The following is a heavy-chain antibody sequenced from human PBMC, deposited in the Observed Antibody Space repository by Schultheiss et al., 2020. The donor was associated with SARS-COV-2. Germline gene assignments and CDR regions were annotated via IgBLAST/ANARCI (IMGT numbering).Heavy chain of an antibody. Sequence: GGSLRLSCAASGFTFSSYGMHWVRQAPGKGLEWVAVIWYDGSNKYYADSVKGRFTISRDNSKNTLYLQMNSLRAEDTAVYYCARDNVPAAIGDYYYYYGMDVWGQGTTVTVSS. CDR1: GFTFSSYG. CDR2: IWYDGSNK. CDR3: ARDNVPAAIGDYYYYYGMDV. V-gene: IGHV3-33*01. J-gene: IGHJ6*02. D-gene: IGHD2-2*01.